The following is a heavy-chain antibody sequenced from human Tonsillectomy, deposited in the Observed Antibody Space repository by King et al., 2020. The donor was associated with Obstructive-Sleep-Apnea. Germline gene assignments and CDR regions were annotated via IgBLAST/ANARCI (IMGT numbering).Heavy chain of an antibody. V-gene: IGHV3-15*01. Sequence: DVQLVESGGGLVKPGESLTLSCAASGFTFNNAWMTWVRQAPGKGLEWVGRILRESDGAPPDYGAPFKGRFTISRDDSKSTLYLQMNNLKAEDTAVYYCAAGLGQTNGDSWGQGTLVTVSS. CDR1: GFTFNNAW. J-gene: IGHJ5*01. CDR2: ILRESDGAPP. CDR3: AAGLGQTNGDS. D-gene: IGHD2-21*01.